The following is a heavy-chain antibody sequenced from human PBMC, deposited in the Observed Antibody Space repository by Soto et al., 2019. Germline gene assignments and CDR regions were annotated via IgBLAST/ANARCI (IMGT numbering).Heavy chain of an antibody. CDR2: ISYDGSNK. Sequence: QVQLVESGGGVVQPGRSLRLSCAASGFTFSSYAMHWVRQAPGKGLEWVAVISYDGSNKYYADSVKGRFTISRDNSKNTLYLQMNSLRAEDTAVYYCARSLTWGTTVTYYSYGMDVWGQGTTVTVSS. CDR1: GFTFSSYA. CDR3: ARSLTWGTTVTYYSYGMDV. V-gene: IGHV3-30-3*01. D-gene: IGHD4-4*01. J-gene: IGHJ6*02.